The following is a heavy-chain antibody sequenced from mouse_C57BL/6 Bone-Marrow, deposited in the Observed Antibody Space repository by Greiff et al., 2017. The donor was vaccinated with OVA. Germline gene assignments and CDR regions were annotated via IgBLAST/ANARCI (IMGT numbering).Heavy chain of an antibody. CDR1: GYTFTSYG. J-gene: IGHJ3*01. CDR3: ARWRLRRGAWFAY. Sequence: VQGVESGAELARPGASVKLSCKASGYTFTSYGISWVKQRTGQGLEWIGEIYPRSGNTYYNEKFKGKATLTADKSSSTAYMELRSLTSEDSAVYFCARWRLRRGAWFAYWGQGTLVTVSA. D-gene: IGHD2-4*01. V-gene: IGHV1-81*01. CDR2: IYPRSGNT.